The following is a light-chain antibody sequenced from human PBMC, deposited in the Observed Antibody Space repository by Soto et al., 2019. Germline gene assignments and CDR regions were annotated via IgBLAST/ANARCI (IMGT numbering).Light chain of an antibody. Sequence: QSVLTQPPSASGSPGQSVTISCTGTSSDVGDYNYVSWYQRHPGKAPKLIIYEVTNRPSGVSNRFSGSKSGNTASLTISGLQAEVEADYYCSSYTRSTTYVFATGTKVTVL. V-gene: IGLV2-14*01. CDR2: EVT. J-gene: IGLJ1*01. CDR3: SSYTRSTTYV. CDR1: SSDVGDYNY.